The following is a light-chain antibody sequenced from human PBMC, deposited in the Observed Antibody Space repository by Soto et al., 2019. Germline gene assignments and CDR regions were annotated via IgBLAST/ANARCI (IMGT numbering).Light chain of an antibody. CDR3: TQGTHWPRT. CDR1: KSLVYSDGNTH. Sequence: DVVLTQSPLSLPVNFGQPASISCRSSKSLVYSDGNTHLSWFHQRPGQSPRRLIYRVSSRDSGVPDSFSGSGSGTDFTLEISRVEAADVGIYFCTQGTHWPRTFGQGTKVEVK. CDR2: RVS. V-gene: IGKV2-30*01. J-gene: IGKJ1*01.